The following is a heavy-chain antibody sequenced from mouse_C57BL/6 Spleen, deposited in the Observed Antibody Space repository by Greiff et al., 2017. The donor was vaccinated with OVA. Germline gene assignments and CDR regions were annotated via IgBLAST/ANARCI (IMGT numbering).Heavy chain of an antibody. CDR1: GYTFTDYY. CDR3: ARHYYGYYGYFDV. CDR2: INPYNGGT. Sequence: EVQLQQSGPVLVKPGASVKMSCKASGYTFTDYYMNWVKQSHGKSLEWIGVINPYNGGTSYNQKFKGKATLTVDKSSSTAYMELNSLTSEDSAVYYCARHYYGYYGYFDVWGTGTTVTVSS. V-gene: IGHV1-19*01. J-gene: IGHJ1*03. D-gene: IGHD2-2*01.